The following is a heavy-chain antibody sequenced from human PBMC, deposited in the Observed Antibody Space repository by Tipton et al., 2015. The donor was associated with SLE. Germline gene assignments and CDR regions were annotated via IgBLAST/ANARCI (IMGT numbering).Heavy chain of an antibody. J-gene: IGHJ3*02. Sequence: TLSPTCTVSGGSISSYYWSWIRQPPGKGLEWIGYIYYSGSTNYNPSLKSRVTISVDTSKNQFSLKLSSVTAADTAVYYCARDQGTGGAFDIWGQGTMVTVSS. CDR2: IYYSGST. CDR3: ARDQGTGGAFDI. V-gene: IGHV4-59*12. CDR1: GGSISSYY. D-gene: IGHD7-27*01.